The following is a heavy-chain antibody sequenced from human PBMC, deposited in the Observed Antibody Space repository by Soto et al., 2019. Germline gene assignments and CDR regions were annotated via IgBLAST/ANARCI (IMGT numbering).Heavy chain of an antibody. J-gene: IGHJ3*02. CDR1: GGPISGGFF. CDR3: ARRVVNDAFDI. V-gene: IGHV4-31*03. CDR2: ISYSGRT. Sequence: QVQLQESGPGLVKPSQTLSLTCTVSGGPISGGFFWTWIRQHPGKGLEWIGDISYSGRTNYNPSLKSRVTISVETSKTHFSLKLSSATAADTAVYYCARRVVNDAFDIWGQGTMVTVSS.